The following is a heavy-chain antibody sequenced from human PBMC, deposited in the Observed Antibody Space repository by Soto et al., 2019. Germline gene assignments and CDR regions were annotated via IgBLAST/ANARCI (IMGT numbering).Heavy chain of an antibody. CDR2: IIPIFGTA. J-gene: IGHJ3*02. CDR3: ASDVTDYYDSSGYYPGGAFDI. CDR1: GYTFTSYG. V-gene: IGHV1-69*13. D-gene: IGHD3-22*01. Sequence: GASVKVSCKASGYTFTSYGISWVRQAPGQGLEWMGGIIPIFGTANYAQKFQGRVTITADESTSTAYMELSSLRSEDTAVYYCASDVTDYYDSSGYYPGGAFDIWGQGTMVTVSS.